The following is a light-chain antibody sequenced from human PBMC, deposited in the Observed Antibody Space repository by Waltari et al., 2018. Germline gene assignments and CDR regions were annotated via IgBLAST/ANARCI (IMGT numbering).Light chain of an antibody. CDR2: SNN. J-gene: IGLJ3*02. Sequence: QSVLTQPPSASGTPGQRVTISCSGSNSNIGRNTVNWYQQLPGTAPKVRIYSNNQRPSGGPGRVAGSNSGTAASLAISGLQSEDEADYYCASWDDSLNGRVFGGGTKLTVL. CDR1: NSNIGRNT. V-gene: IGLV1-44*01. CDR3: ASWDDSLNGRV.